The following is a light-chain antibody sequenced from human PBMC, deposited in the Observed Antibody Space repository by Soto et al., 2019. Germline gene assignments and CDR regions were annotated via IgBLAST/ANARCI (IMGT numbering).Light chain of an antibody. CDR3: SSYTSSDTVV. J-gene: IGLJ2*01. CDR2: EVS. Sequence: QSVLTQPASVSGSPGQSITISCTGTSSDVGGYNYVSWYQQHPGKAPKLMIYEVSYRPSGVSNRFSGSKSGTTASLTISGLQAEDEADYYCSSYTSSDTVVFGGGTKVTVL. V-gene: IGLV2-14*01. CDR1: SSDVGGYNY.